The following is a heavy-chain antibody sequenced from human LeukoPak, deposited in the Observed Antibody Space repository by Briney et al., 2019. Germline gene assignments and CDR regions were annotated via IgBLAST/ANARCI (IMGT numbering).Heavy chain of an antibody. CDR2: IFPSGGDI. CDR1: GFTFSTFA. CDR3: ATYRQVLLPFES. Sequence: GGSLRLSCAASGFTFSTFAMIWVRQPPGKGLEWVSSIFPSGGDIHYADSVRGRFTISRDNSKSTLSLQMNSLRAEDTAIYYCATYRQVLLPFESWGQGTLVTVSS. J-gene: IGHJ4*02. V-gene: IGHV3-23*01. D-gene: IGHD2-8*02.